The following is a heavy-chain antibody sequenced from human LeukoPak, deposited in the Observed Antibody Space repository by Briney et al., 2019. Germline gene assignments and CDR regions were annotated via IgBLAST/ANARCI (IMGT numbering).Heavy chain of an antibody. CDR1: GGSISSNNW. J-gene: IGHJ2*01. V-gene: IGHV4-4*02. D-gene: IGHD4-11*01. Sequence: SETLSLTCAVFGGSISSNNWWSWVRQPPGKGLEWIGEIYHSGSTNYNPSLKSRVTISVDKSKNQFSLNLSSVTAADTAVYYCARSYSNYVHWYFDLWGRGALVTVSS. CDR2: IYHSGST. CDR3: ARSYSNYVHWYFDL.